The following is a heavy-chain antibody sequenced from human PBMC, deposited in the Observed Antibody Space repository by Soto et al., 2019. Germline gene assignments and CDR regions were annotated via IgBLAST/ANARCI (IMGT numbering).Heavy chain of an antibody. Sequence: SETLSLTCDVYGGSFSGNYWSWIRQPPGEGLEWIGEINDSGHTKFNPSLKSRVTMSVDTSKHQFSLKLSSVTAADTAVYYCAHHNGWAFDYWGRGTLVTVSS. D-gene: IGHD6-19*01. V-gene: IGHV4-34*01. J-gene: IGHJ4*02. CDR2: INDSGHT. CDR3: AHHNGWAFDY. CDR1: GGSFSGNY.